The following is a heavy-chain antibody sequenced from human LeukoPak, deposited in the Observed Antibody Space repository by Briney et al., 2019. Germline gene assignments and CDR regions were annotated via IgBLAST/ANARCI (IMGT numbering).Heavy chain of an antibody. CDR3: AKDGIDSGDPNGFDP. CDR2: ISGSGAST. V-gene: IGHV3-23*01. D-gene: IGHD3-10*01. Sequence: GSLILSCAASGFTFSSYAMNWARQAPGKGLEWVSAISGSGASTYYADSVKGRFTISRDSSKNMLYLQMNILRAEDTAIYYCAKDGIDSGDPNGFDPWGQGTLVTVSS. CDR1: GFTFSSYA. J-gene: IGHJ5*02.